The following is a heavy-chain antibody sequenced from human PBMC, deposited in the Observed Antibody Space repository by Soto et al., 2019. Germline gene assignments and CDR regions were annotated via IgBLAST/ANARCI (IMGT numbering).Heavy chain of an antibody. CDR2: IYHSGDT. V-gene: IGHV4-31*03. Sequence: QVQLQESGPGLVKPSQTLSLTCTVSGAYVNTGGYYWSWVRQYPGKGLEWIGYIYHSGDTYYNPSXKXGLTISVDTSTNHFSLSLSSVTVADTAVYYCARAPGNERLDYWGQGTLVIVSS. CDR1: GAYVNTGGYY. CDR3: ARAPGNERLDY. D-gene: IGHD1-1*01. J-gene: IGHJ4*02.